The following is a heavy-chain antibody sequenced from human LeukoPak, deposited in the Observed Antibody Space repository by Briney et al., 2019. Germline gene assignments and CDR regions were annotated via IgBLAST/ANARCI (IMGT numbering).Heavy chain of an antibody. CDR2: ISGSGGST. V-gene: IGHV3-23*01. J-gene: IGHJ4*02. CDR1: GFTFSSYA. D-gene: IGHD3-22*01. CDR3: AKDVRYDSSGYYYASYFDY. Sequence: PGGSLRLSCAASGFTFSSYAMSWVRQAPGKGLEWVSAISGSGGSTYYADSVKGRFTISRDKSKNTLILQMNSLRAEDTAVYYCAKDVRYDSSGYYYASYFDYWGQGTLVTVSS.